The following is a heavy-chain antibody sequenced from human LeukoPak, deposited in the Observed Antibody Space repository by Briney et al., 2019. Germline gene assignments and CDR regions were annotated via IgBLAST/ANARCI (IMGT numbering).Heavy chain of an antibody. D-gene: IGHD5-18*01. CDR3: AKDRGYSYGYFDY. CDR2: IWYDGSNK. CDR1: GFTFSSYG. V-gene: IGHV3-33*06. Sequence: GGSLRLSCAASGFTFSSYGMHWVRQAPGKGLEWVAVIWYDGSNKYYADSVKGRFTISRDNSKNTLYLQMNSLRAEDTAVYYCAKDRGYSYGYFDYWGQGTLVTVSS. J-gene: IGHJ4*02.